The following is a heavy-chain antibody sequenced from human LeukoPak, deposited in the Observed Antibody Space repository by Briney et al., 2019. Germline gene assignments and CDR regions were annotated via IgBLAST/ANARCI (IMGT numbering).Heavy chain of an antibody. CDR3: ARASSSSGYYFDY. CDR1: GCTFSSYS. J-gene: IGHJ4*02. V-gene: IGHV3-21*01. Sequence: PGGSLRLSCAASGCTFSSYSMNWVRQAPGKGLEWVSSISSSSSYIYYADSVKGRFTISRDNAKNSLYLQMNSLRAEDTAVYYCARASSSSGYYFDYWGQGTLVTVSS. CDR2: ISSSSSYI. D-gene: IGHD6-6*01.